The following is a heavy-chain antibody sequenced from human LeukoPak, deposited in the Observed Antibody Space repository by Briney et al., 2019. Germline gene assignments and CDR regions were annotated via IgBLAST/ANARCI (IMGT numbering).Heavy chain of an antibody. V-gene: IGHV3-23*01. D-gene: IGHD5-18*01. CDR2: ISGSGGST. CDR3: AGGDTAMVTGYYYYYMDV. CDR1: GFTFSSYA. J-gene: IGHJ6*03. Sequence: GGSLRLSWAASGFTFSSYAMSWFRQAPGKGLEWFSAISGSGGSTYYADSVKGRFTISRDNSKNTLYLQMNSLRAEDTAVYYCAGGDTAMVTGYYYYYMDVWGKGTTVTVSS.